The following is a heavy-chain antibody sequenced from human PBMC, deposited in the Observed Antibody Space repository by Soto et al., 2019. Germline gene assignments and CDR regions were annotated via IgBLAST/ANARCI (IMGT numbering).Heavy chain of an antibody. V-gene: IGHV1-8*01. D-gene: IGHD2-2*01. Sequence: ASVKVSCKASGYTFTSYDINWVRQATGQGLEWMGWMNPNSGKTAYAQKFQGRVTMTRNTSISTAFMELSILRSEDTVVYYWARYCCSSTSCYYDAFDIWGQGTMVTVSS. J-gene: IGHJ3*02. CDR1: GYTFTSYD. CDR2: MNPNSGKT. CDR3: ARYCCSSTSCYYDAFDI.